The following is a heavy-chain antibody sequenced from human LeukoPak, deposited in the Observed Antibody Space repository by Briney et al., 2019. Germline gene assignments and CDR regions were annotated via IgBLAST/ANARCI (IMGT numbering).Heavy chain of an antibody. V-gene: IGHV4-38-2*01. Sequence: SETLSPTCAVSGYSISSGYYWGWIRQPPGKGLEWIGSIYHSGSTYYNPSLKSRVTISVDTSKNQFSLKLSSVTAADTAVYYCARKSWFGELLFDYWGQGTLVTVSS. J-gene: IGHJ4*02. CDR3: ARKSWFGELLFDY. D-gene: IGHD3-10*01. CDR2: IYHSGST. CDR1: GYSISSGYY.